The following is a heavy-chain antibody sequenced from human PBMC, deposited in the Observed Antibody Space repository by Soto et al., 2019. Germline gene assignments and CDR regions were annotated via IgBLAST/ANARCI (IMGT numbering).Heavy chain of an antibody. J-gene: IGHJ3*02. Sequence: GGSLRLSCAASGFTFSSYGMHWVRQAPGKGLEWVAVIWYDGSNKYYADSVKGRFTISRDNSKNTLYLQMNSLRAEDTAVYYCARGNPHLLDPFDIWGQGTMVTVSS. CDR2: IWYDGSNK. D-gene: IGHD2-2*01. V-gene: IGHV3-33*01. CDR1: GFTFSSYG. CDR3: ARGNPHLLDPFDI.